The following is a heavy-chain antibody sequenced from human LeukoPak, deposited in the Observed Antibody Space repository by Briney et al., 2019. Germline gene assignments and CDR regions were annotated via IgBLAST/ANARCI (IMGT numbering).Heavy chain of an antibody. CDR2: ISGSSGII. D-gene: IGHD5-24*01. CDR1: GLSFSNAW. CDR3: AKQGMATIHFDY. V-gene: IGHV3-48*01. J-gene: IGHJ4*02. Sequence: GGSLRLSCAASGLSFSNAWMNWVRQAPGKGLEWVSYISGSSGIIDYADSVRGRFTISRDNAKNSLYLQMNSLRAEDTAVYYCAKQGMATIHFDYWGQGTLVTVSS.